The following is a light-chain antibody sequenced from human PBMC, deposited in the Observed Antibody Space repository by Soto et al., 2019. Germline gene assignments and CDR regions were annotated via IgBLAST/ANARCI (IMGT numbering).Light chain of an antibody. CDR2: EVS. CDR3: ISYASTSPYV. Sequence: QSALTQPASVSGSPGQSITISCTGTSSDVGAYNYVSWYQQYPGKAPKVMIFEVSHRPSGVSNRFSGSKSGNTASLTISGLQAEDEADYYCISYASTSPYVFGTGTKVTVL. CDR1: SSDVGAYNY. V-gene: IGLV2-14*01. J-gene: IGLJ1*01.